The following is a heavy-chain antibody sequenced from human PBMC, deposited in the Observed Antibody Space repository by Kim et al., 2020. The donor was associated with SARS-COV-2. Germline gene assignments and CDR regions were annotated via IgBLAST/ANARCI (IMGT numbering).Heavy chain of an antibody. D-gene: IGHD6-13*01. Sequence: GGSLRLSCSASGFTFSSYAMHWVRQAPGKGLEYVSAISSNGGSTYYADSVKGRFTISRDNSKNTLYLQMSSLRAEDTAVYYCVKGSSWDHFDYWGQGTLVTVSS. CDR1: GFTFSSYA. CDR3: VKGSSWDHFDY. CDR2: ISSNGGST. V-gene: IGHV3-64D*09. J-gene: IGHJ4*02.